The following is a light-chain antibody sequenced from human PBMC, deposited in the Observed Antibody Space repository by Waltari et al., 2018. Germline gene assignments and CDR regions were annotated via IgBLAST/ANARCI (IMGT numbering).Light chain of an antibody. V-gene: IGKV1-5*02. Sequence: DIQMTQSPSTLSASVGDRVTIICRASQSISNWLAWYQQKPGKAPKLLIYDASSLESGVPSRFSGSGSGTEFTLTISKLQPDDFATYFCQHYSPYSWTFGQGTKVEIK. CDR3: QHYSPYSWT. CDR1: QSISNW. CDR2: DAS. J-gene: IGKJ1*01.